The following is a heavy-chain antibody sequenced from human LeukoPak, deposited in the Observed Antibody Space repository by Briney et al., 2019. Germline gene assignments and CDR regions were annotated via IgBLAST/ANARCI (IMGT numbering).Heavy chain of an antibody. CDR2: IYHSGST. V-gene: IGHV4-38-2*02. CDR1: GYSISSGYY. J-gene: IGHJ4*02. CDR3: ARVGRLRLGESFDY. D-gene: IGHD3-16*01. Sequence: SETLSLTCTVSGYSISSGYYWGWIRQPPGKGLEWIGSIYHSGSTYYNPSLKSRVTISVDTSKNQISLKLSSVTAADTAVYYCARVGRLRLGESFDYWGQGTLVTVSS.